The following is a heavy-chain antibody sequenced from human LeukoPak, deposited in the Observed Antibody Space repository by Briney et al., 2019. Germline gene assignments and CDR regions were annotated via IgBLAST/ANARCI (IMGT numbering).Heavy chain of an antibody. CDR2: IFVGGGT. J-gene: IGHJ4*02. Sequence: PGVPLRLSCAASGFTGSSNLMRWLRQAPGKGLEGASAIFVGGGTYYADSVKGRFTIPSDNSKNTLYLQMNSLRAEDTAVYYCALGGYLYGTTFDYWGEGTLVSVSS. CDR1: GFTGSSNL. V-gene: IGHV3-66*01. D-gene: IGHD5-18*01. CDR3: ALGGYLYGTTFDY.